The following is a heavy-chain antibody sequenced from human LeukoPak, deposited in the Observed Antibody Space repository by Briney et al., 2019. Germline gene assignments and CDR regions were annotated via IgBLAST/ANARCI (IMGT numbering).Heavy chain of an antibody. CDR1: GFTFSSYS. CDR2: ISSSSSYI. CDR3: ARVQTLHSSGWCWGPDY. D-gene: IGHD6-19*01. Sequence: GGSLRLSCAASGFTFSSYSMNWVRQAPGKGLEWVSSISSSSSYIYYADSVKGRFTISRDNAKNSLYLQMNSLRAEDTAVYYCARVQTLHSSGWCWGPDYWGQGTLVTVSS. V-gene: IGHV3-21*01. J-gene: IGHJ4*02.